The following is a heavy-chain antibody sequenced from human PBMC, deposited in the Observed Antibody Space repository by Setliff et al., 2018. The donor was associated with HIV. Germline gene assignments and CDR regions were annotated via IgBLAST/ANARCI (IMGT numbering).Heavy chain of an antibody. CDR3: ASAPLYFYDGSGYLKY. CDR1: GYSISIGYY. Sequence: SETLSLTCAVSGYSISIGYYWGWIRQAPGKGLEWIGRISYGGGTHYNPSLRSRVTLSVDTSKNQVSLKLGSVTAADTAVYFCASAPLYFYDGSGYLKYWGQGSQVTVSS. J-gene: IGHJ4*02. D-gene: IGHD3-22*01. CDR2: ISYGGGT. V-gene: IGHV4-38-2*01.